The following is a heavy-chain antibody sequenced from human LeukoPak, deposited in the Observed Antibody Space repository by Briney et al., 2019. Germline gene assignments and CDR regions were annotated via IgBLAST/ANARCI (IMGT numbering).Heavy chain of an antibody. Sequence: GGSLRLSCAASGFTFSSYSMNWVRQAPGKGLEWVSSISSSSSYIYYADSVKGRFTISRDNAKNSLYLQMNSLRAEDTAVYYCPRDSRGRKDCSGGSCYPGYWGQGTLVTVSS. J-gene: IGHJ4*02. CDR2: ISSSSSYI. D-gene: IGHD2-15*01. CDR3: PRDSRGRKDCSGGSCYPGY. CDR1: GFTFSSYS. V-gene: IGHV3-21*01.